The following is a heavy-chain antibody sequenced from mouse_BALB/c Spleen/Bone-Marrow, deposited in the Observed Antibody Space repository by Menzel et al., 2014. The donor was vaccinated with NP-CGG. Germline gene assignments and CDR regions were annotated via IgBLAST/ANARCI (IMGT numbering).Heavy chain of an antibody. CDR2: ISSGSSTI. D-gene: IGHD1-1*01. V-gene: IGHV5-17*02. Sequence: EVKVEESGGGLVQPGGSRKLSCAASGFTFSSFGMHWVRRAPEKGLEWVAYISSGSSTIYYADTVKGRFTISRDNPKNTLFLQITSLRSEDTAMYYCARGAYYYGSSYDAMDYWGQGTSVTVSS. CDR1: GFTFSSFG. CDR3: ARGAYYYGSSYDAMDY. J-gene: IGHJ4*01.